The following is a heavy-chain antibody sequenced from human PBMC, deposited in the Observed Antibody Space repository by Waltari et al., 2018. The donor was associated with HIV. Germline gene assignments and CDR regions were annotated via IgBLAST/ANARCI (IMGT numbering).Heavy chain of an antibody. D-gene: IGHD3-10*01. CDR1: GFTLNSVW. Sequence: EVQLVESGGDLLKTGGCLRLSCAASGFTLNSVWMSWVRQAPGKGLEWVGRIKTKGDGGATDYAAAVKGRFTISRDDSKNTVYLQMNSLKIEDTAVYYCTSEEDYGSGSHFDYWGQGTLVIVSS. V-gene: IGHV3-15*01. CDR3: TSEEDYGSGSHFDY. J-gene: IGHJ4*02. CDR2: IKTKGDGGAT.